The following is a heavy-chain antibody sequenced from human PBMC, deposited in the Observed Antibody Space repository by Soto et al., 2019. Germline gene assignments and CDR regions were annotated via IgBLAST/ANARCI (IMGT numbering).Heavy chain of an antibody. CDR3: AINYNDSSGYPTPDC. D-gene: IGHD3-22*01. CDR2: IIPIFGTA. V-gene: IGHV1-69*06. Sequence: SVKVSCKASGGTFSSYAISWVRQAPGQGLEWMGGIIPIFGTANYAQKFQGRVTITADKSTSTAYMELSSLRSEDTAVYYCAINYNDSSGYPTPDCRGQGTLVTVAS. CDR1: GGTFSSYA. J-gene: IGHJ4*02.